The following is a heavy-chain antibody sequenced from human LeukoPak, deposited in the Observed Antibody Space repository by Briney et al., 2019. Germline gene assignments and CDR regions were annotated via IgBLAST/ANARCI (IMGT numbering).Heavy chain of an antibody. Sequence: GGSLRLSCAASGFTFSGYAMTWVRQAPGKGLEWVSAISGRGGSAYYADSVKGRFTISRDNSKNTLYLQMNNLRAEDTAVYYCAKAPPDSYYYYYGMDVWGQGTTVTVSS. J-gene: IGHJ6*02. D-gene: IGHD5-18*01. CDR2: ISGRGGSA. CDR3: AKAPPDSYYYYYGMDV. V-gene: IGHV3-23*01. CDR1: GFTFSGYA.